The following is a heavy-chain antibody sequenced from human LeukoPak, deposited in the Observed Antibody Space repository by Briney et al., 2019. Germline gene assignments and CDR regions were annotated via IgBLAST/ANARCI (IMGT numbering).Heavy chain of an antibody. D-gene: IGHD6-19*01. CDR3: AKCRVSSSGSADH. J-gene: IGHJ5*02. CDR1: GYTFTSYY. Sequence: ASVKVSCKASGYTFTSYYMHWGREAPGQGLEWRGTINPSGGSTTYAQKFQGRVTMTRDMSTTTVYMEMSSLRSEDTAVYYCAKCRVSSSGSADHWGQGTLVIVSS. CDR2: INPSGGST. V-gene: IGHV1-46*01.